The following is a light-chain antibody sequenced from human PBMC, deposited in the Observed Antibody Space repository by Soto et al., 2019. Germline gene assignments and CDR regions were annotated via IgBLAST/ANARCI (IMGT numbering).Light chain of an antibody. Sequence: SYELTQPPSVSVAPGQTARITCGGNNIESKSVHCYQQRPGQAPVLVLYDDGNRPSGIPERLSGSNSGSTATLTISSVEASDEADYFCQVWDISSDQYLFGPGTKVTVL. CDR1: NIESKS. V-gene: IGLV3-21*02. CDR2: DDG. J-gene: IGLJ1*01. CDR3: QVWDISSDQYL.